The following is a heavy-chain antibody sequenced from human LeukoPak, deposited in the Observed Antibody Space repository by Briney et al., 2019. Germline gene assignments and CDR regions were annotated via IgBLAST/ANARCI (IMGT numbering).Heavy chain of an antibody. CDR2: INPSGGST. CDR3: ARDGSTRETYYYDSSGYYRLDY. CDR1: GYTFTSYY. J-gene: IGHJ4*02. V-gene: IGHV1-46*01. D-gene: IGHD3-22*01. Sequence: ASVKVSCKASGYTFTSYYMHWVRQAPGQGLEWMGIINPSGGSTSYAQKFQGRVTMTRDMSTSTVYMELSSLRSEDTAVYYCARDGSTRETYYYDSSGYYRLDYWGQGTLVTVSS.